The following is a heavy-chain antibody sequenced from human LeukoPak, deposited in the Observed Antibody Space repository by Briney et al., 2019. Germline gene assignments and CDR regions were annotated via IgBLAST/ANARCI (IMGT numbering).Heavy chain of an antibody. CDR2: VHYSLSS. D-gene: IGHD5-24*01. CDR1: GASINGYY. Sequence: PSETPSLTCTVSGASINGYYWSWIRQPPGKGLEWIGNVHYSLSSNYSPSLESRVTISMDTSQRQFSLKLTSVTAADTAVYYCACYKIVERNFDFWGQGMLVTVSS. J-gene: IGHJ4*02. CDR3: ACYKIVERNFDF. V-gene: IGHV4-59*01.